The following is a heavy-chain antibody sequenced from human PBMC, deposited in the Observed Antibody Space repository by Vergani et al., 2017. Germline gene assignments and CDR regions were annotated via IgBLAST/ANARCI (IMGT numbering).Heavy chain of an antibody. CDR1: GGTFSSYT. J-gene: IGHJ4*02. CDR3: ARDHYDSSGYYY. D-gene: IGHD3-22*01. Sequence: QVQLVQSGAEVKKPGSSVKVSCKASGGTFSSYTISWVRQAPGQGLGWMGRLIPILGIAHYEQKFQGRVTITADKSTRTAYIVLSSLRSEDTAVYYCARDHYDSSGYYYWGQGTLVTVSS. V-gene: IGHV1-69*08. CDR2: LIPILGIA.